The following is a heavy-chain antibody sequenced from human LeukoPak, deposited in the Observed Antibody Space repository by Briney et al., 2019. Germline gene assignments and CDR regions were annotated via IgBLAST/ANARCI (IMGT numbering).Heavy chain of an antibody. Sequence: PGGSLRLSCAASGFTFSSYSMNWVRQAPGKGLEWVSSISSSSSYIYYADSVKGRFTISRDNAKNSLYLQMNSLRAEDTAVYYCAKGGGSPRHYYYYYMDVWGKGTTVTVSS. J-gene: IGHJ6*03. CDR2: ISSSSSYI. CDR3: AKGGGSPRHYYYYYMDV. D-gene: IGHD2-2*01. CDR1: GFTFSSYS. V-gene: IGHV3-21*01.